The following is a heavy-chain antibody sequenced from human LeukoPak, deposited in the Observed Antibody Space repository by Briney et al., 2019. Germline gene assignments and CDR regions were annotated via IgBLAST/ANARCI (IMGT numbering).Heavy chain of an antibody. Sequence: SETLSLTCTVSGGSISSYYWSWIRQPPGKGLEWIGYIYYTGSTNYNPSLKSRVTISVDTSKNQFSLKLSSVTAADTAVYYCARSGRSAYILDYWGQGTLVTVSS. D-gene: IGHD3-16*01. CDR1: GGSISSYY. V-gene: IGHV4-59*01. J-gene: IGHJ4*02. CDR3: ARSGRSAYILDY. CDR2: IYYTGST.